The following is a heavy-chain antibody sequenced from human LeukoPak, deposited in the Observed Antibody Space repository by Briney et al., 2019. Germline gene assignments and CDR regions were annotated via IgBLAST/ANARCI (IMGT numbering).Heavy chain of an antibody. CDR1: GGSISSYY. D-gene: IGHD5-12*01. J-gene: IGHJ4*02. Sequence: PSETLSLTCTVSGGSISSYYWSWIRQPAGKGLEWIGRIYTSGSSNYNPSLKGRVTMSVDTSKNQFSLRLSSVTAADTAVYYCARGVGIVATISKKHFDNWGQGTLVIVSS. CDR2: IYTSGSS. CDR3: ARGVGIVATISKKHFDN. V-gene: IGHV4-4*07.